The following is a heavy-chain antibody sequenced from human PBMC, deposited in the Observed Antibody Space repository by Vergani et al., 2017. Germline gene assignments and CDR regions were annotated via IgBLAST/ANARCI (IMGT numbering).Heavy chain of an antibody. Sequence: EVQLVESGGGLVQPGGSLRLSCAASGFTFSSYWMSWVRQAPGKGLEWVASIKQDGSEKYYVDSWKGRFTISRDNAKNSLYLQMNSLRAEDTAVYYCARDGYNYYYMDVGGKGTTVTVSS. V-gene: IGHV3-7*01. CDR2: IKQDGSEK. CDR3: ARDGYNYYYMDV. CDR1: GFTFSSYW. J-gene: IGHJ6*03.